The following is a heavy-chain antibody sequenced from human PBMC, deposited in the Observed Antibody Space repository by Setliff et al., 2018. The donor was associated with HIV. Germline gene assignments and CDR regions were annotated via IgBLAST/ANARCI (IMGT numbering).Heavy chain of an antibody. V-gene: IGHV1-46*01. J-gene: IGHJ3*02. CDR2: INPSGGST. D-gene: IGHD6-13*01. CDR1: GYTFTSYY. CDR3: ARDIAAAGNAFDM. Sequence: VKVSCKASGYTFTSYYMHWVRQAPGQGLEWMGIINPSGGSTYYAQKFQGRVTMTRATSTTTVYMELTSLRSEDTAVYYCARDIAAAGNAFDMWGQGTMVT.